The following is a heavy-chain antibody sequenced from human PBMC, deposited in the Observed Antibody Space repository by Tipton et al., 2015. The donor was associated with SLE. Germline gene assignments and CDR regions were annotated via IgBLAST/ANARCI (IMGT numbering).Heavy chain of an antibody. CDR2: IYYSGST. CDR3: ARALEGACGGDCSVGY. D-gene: IGHD2-21*02. V-gene: IGHV4-30-4*01. CDR1: GGSISSGDYY. J-gene: IGHJ4*02. Sequence: TLSLTCTVSGGSISSGDYYWSWIRQPPGKGLEWVGYIYYSGSTYYNPSLKSRVTISVDTSKNQFSLKLSSVTAADTAVYYCARALEGACGGDCSVGYWGQGTLVTVSS.